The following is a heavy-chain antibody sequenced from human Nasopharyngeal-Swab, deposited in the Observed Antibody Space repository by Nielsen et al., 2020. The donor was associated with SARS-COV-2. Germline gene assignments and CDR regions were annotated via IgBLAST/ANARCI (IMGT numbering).Heavy chain of an antibody. CDR3: ARGLAYGDYARLFDY. CDR2: MNPQSGAT. V-gene: IGHV1-2*02. CDR1: GYTFTAYY. Sequence: ASVKVSCKASGYTFTAYYIHWMRQAPGQRLEWLGWMNPQSGATSYAQKFQGRVTMTRDTSVSTSYMELNSLRSDDTAVYYCARGLAYGDYARLFDYWGQGSLVTVSS. D-gene: IGHD4-17*01. J-gene: IGHJ4*02.